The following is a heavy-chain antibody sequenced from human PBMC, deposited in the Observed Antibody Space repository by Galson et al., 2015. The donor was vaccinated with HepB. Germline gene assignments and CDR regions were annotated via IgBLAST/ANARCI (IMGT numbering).Heavy chain of an antibody. CDR3: ARDKGHDYSLDY. J-gene: IGHJ4*02. D-gene: IGHD4-11*01. V-gene: IGHV3-30*14. Sequence: SLRLSCAASGFTFSSYAMHWVRQAPGKGLEWVAVILYDGSNKYYADSVKGRFTISRDNSKNTLYLQMNSLRAEDTAVYYCARDKGHDYSLDYWGQGTLVTVSS. CDR2: ILYDGSNK. CDR1: GFTFSSYA.